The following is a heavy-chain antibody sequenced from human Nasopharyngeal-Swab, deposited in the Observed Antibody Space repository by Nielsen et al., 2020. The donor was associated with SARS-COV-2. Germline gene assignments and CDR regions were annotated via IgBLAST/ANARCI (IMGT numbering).Heavy chain of an antibody. V-gene: IGHV3-11*04. Sequence: GGSLRLSCAASGFTFSDYYMSWIRQAPGKGLEWVSYISSSGSTIYYADSVKGRFTISRDNSKNTLYLQMNSLRAEDTAVYYCARDLPHVGATTDTDYWGQGTLVTVSS. CDR3: ARDLPHVGATTDTDY. CDR1: GFTFSDYY. CDR2: ISSSGSTI. J-gene: IGHJ4*02. D-gene: IGHD1-26*01.